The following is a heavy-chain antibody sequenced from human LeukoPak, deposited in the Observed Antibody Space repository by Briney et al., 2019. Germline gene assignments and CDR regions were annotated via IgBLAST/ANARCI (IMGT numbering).Heavy chain of an antibody. V-gene: IGHV3-7*03. CDR2: IKEDGSKK. Sequence: PGGSLTPSCAASGFTFNTYWMSWVRPAPGKGLEWVAYIKEDGSKKYYVDSVKGRCTISRDNAKDSVYLQMNSLRAEDTAVYYCARDRSYCIGAACYWGRLDYWGQGSLVTVSS. CDR1: GFTFNTYW. J-gene: IGHJ4*02. CDR3: ARDRSYCIGAACYWGRLDY. D-gene: IGHD2-15*01.